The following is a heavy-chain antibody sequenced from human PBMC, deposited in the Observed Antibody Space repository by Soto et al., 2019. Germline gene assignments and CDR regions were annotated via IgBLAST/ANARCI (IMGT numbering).Heavy chain of an antibody. D-gene: IGHD1-7*01. CDR2: IIPIFGTA. V-gene: IGHV1-69*13. CDR1: GGTFSSYA. J-gene: IGHJ4*02. Sequence: SVKVSCKASGGTFSSYAISWVRQAPGQGLEWMGGIIPIFGTANYAQKFQGRVTITADESTSTAYMELSSLRSEDTAVYYCASDKSLTGTTPFDYWGQGTLVTVS. CDR3: ASDKSLTGTTPFDY.